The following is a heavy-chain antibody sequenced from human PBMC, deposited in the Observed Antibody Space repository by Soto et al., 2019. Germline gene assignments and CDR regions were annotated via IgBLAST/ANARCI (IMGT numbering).Heavy chain of an antibody. CDR3: ARDAQAVCRSDCFSTFDY. CDR1: GFNFSSYG. V-gene: IGHV3-33*01. CDR2: IWYDGNHK. J-gene: IGHJ4*02. Sequence: QVQLVESGGGVVQTGRSLRLSCAASGFNFSSYGMHWVRQAPGKGLEWVAVIWYDGNHKYYADSVKGRFAISRDNSKNTLYLQVNSLRPEDTAVYYCARDAQAVCRSDCFSTFDYWGQGTLVTVSS. D-gene: IGHD2-21*02.